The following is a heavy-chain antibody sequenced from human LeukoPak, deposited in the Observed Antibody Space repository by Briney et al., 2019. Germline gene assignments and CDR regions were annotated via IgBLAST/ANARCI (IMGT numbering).Heavy chain of an antibody. CDR2: IYYTGTT. J-gene: IGHJ4*02. CDR3: ARAVDTELRLFFDY. Sequence: PSETLSLTCSVSGGSIRNYYWSWFRQPPGKGLEWIGHIYYTGTTNYNASLQSRVTISVDTSKNQFSLKVTSVSAEDTAVYYCARAVDTELRLFFDYWGQGTLVTVSS. V-gene: IGHV4-59*01. D-gene: IGHD5-18*01. CDR1: GGSIRNYY.